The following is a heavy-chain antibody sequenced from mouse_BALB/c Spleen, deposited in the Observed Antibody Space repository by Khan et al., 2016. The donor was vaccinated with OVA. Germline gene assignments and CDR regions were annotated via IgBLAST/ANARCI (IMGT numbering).Heavy chain of an antibody. CDR1: GYSITTDYA. Sequence: EVKLEVSGPGLVKPSQSLSLTCTVTGYSITTDYARNWIRQFPGNKLEWMCFISYNGNTKYNPSLKSRISITRDTSKNQFFLQLKSVTTEDTAGYYCSRVYGGDFDYWGQGTTLTVSS. J-gene: IGHJ2*01. D-gene: IGHD1-1*01. CDR2: ISYNGNT. V-gene: IGHV3-2*02. CDR3: SRVYGGDFDY.